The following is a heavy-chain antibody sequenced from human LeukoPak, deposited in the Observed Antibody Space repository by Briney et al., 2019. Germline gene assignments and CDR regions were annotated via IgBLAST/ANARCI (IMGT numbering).Heavy chain of an antibody. D-gene: IGHD6-13*01. J-gene: IGHJ6*02. CDR3: ARDSGSSSWYSEYYYGMDV. CDR1: GDSVSSNSAA. V-gene: IGHV6-1*01. CDR2: TYYRSKWYN. Sequence: SQTLSLTCAISGDSVSSNSAAWNWIRQSPSRGLEWLGRTYYRSKWYNDYAVSVKSRITINPDTSKNQFSLQLNSVTPEDTAVYYCARDSGSSSWYSEYYYGMDVWGQGTTVTVSS.